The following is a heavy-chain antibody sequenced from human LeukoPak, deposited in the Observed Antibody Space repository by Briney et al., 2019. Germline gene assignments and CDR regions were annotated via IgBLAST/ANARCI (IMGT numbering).Heavy chain of an antibody. D-gene: IGHD2-15*01. Sequence: SSVKVSCKASGGTFTSYAISWVRQAPGQGLEWRGRMNPNFGTANYAQKFQGRVTITTDESPSTAYMELSSLRSEDTAVYYCAREVGGNWFDPWGQGTLVTVSS. CDR2: MNPNFGTA. CDR1: GGTFTSYA. J-gene: IGHJ5*02. V-gene: IGHV1-69*05. CDR3: AREVGGNWFDP.